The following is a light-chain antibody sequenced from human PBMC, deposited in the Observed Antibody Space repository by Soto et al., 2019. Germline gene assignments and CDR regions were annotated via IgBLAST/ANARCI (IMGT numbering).Light chain of an antibody. CDR1: QSVSSR. J-gene: IGKJ3*01. CDR3: QHYGGSFI. V-gene: IGKV3-20*01. CDR2: GAS. Sequence: EIVMTQSPATLSVSPWERATLSCRASQSVSSRLAWYQQRPGQAPRLLISGASSRATGIPDRFSGSGSGTDFTLSISRLEPEDFAVYYCQHYGGSFIFGPGTKVDI.